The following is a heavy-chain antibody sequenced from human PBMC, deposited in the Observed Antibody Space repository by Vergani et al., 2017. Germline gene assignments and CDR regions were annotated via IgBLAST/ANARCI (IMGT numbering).Heavy chain of an antibody. Sequence: EVQLVESGGVVVQPGGSLRLPCAASGFTFDDYTMHWVRQAPGKGLEWVSLISWDGGSTYYADSVKGRFTISRDNSKNSLYLQMNSLRTEDTAVYYCAKLPVLETYYYYGMDVWGQGTTVTVSS. J-gene: IGHJ6*02. V-gene: IGHV3-43*01. CDR3: AKLPVLETYYYYGMDV. CDR1: GFTFDDYT. CDR2: ISWDGGST. D-gene: IGHD3-3*01.